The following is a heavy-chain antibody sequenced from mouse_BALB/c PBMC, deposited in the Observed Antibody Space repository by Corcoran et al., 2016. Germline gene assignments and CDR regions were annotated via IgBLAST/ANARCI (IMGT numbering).Heavy chain of an antibody. V-gene: IGHV9-3-1*01. Sequence: QIQLVQSGPELKKPGETVKISCKASGYTFTNYGMNWVKQAPGNGLKWMGWINTYTGEPTYADDVKGRFAFSLETSASTADLQINNLKNEETATYFWARFYYDYRDCDYWCQGTTLTVSS. D-gene: IGHD2-4*01. CDR1: GYTFTNYG. J-gene: IGHJ2*01. CDR2: INTYTGEP. CDR3: ARFYYDYRDCDY.